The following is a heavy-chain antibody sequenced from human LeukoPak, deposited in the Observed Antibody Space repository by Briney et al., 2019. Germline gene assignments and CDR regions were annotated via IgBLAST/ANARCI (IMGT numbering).Heavy chain of an antibody. CDR3: ASASVGYSGYDSDYPYYYYYYGMDV. V-gene: IGHV4-59*08. J-gene: IGHJ6*02. Sequence: GSLRLSCAASGFTFSSYAMSWIRQPPGKGLEWIGYIYYSGSTNYNPSLKSRVTISVDTSKNQFSLKLSSVTAADTAVYYCASASVGYSGYDSDYPYYYYYYGMDVWGQGTTVTVSS. CDR1: GFTFSSYA. D-gene: IGHD5-12*01. CDR2: IYYSGST.